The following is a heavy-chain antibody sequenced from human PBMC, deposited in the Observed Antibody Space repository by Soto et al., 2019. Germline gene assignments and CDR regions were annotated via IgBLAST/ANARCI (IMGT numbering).Heavy chain of an antibody. J-gene: IGHJ5*02. CDR3: ARWWSGSRQGFDP. CDR2: IYYSGST. Sequence: QVQLQESGPGLVKPSQTLSLTCTVSGGSISSGDYYWSWIRQHPGKGLEWTGYIYYSGSTYYNTSLKSRVTISVDTSKNQFSLKLSSVTAADTAVYYCARWWSGSRQGFDPWGQGTLVTVSS. CDR1: GGSISSGDYY. D-gene: IGHD3-3*01. V-gene: IGHV4-31*03.